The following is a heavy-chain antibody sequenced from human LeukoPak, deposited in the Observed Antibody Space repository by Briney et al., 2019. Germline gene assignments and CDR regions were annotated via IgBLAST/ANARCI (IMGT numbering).Heavy chain of an antibody. J-gene: IGHJ4*02. CDR1: GYTFTNYP. CDR3: ARDYSSGWSFDF. Sequence: ASVKVSCKASGYTFTNYPMHWVRQAPGQRLEWVGWINTGNGNIKYSQKFQGRVIITRDTSANTAYMELSSLGSEDTAIYYCARDYSSGWSFDFWGQGALVTVSS. D-gene: IGHD6-19*01. CDR2: INTGNGNI. V-gene: IGHV1-3*04.